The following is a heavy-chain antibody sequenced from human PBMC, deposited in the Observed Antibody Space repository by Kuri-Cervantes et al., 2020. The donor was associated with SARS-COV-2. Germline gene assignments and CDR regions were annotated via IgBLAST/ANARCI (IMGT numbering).Heavy chain of an antibody. D-gene: IGHD2-2*01. CDR2: IIPIFGTT. Sequence: SVKVSCKASGGTFSNYTLSWVRQAPGQGLEWMGGIIPIFGTTNYAQRFQGRVTIIADGSTSTAYMELSSLGFEDTAVHYCARPYCTSSTCYDGTFDSWGQGTLVTVSS. J-gene: IGHJ4*02. CDR3: ARPYCTSSTCYDGTFDS. CDR1: GGTFSNYT. V-gene: IGHV1-69*13.